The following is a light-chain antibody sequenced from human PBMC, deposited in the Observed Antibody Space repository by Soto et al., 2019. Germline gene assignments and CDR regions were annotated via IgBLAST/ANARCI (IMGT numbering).Light chain of an antibody. Sequence: QSVLTQPPSVSGTPGQRVTISCSGSSSNIGSNTVNWYQQLPGTTPKLLIYRNNQRPSVVPDRFSGSKSDTSASLAISGLQSEDEADYYCAAWDDSLNGLVFGGGTKLTVL. J-gene: IGLJ3*02. CDR2: RNN. V-gene: IGLV1-44*01. CDR1: SSNIGSNT. CDR3: AAWDDSLNGLV.